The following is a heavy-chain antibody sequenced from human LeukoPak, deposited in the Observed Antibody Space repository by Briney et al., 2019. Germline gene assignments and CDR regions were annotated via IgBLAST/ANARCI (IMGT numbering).Heavy chain of an antibody. CDR1: GGSISNYG. V-gene: IGHV4-59*01. D-gene: IGHD6-13*01. CDR2: VFDSGGT. CDR3: ARGYSSSWNYFDY. Sequence: PSETLSLTCTVSGGSISNYGWSWIRQPPGKGLEWIGYVFDSGGTNYNPSPKSRVTISVDTSKKQFSLKLSSVTAADTAVYYCARGYSSSWNYFDYWGQGTLVTVSS. J-gene: IGHJ4*02.